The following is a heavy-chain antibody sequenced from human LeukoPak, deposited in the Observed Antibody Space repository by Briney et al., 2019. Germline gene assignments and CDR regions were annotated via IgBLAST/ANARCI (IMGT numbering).Heavy chain of an antibody. CDR1: GYSINTGSLY. CDR2: IYTSGST. J-gene: IGHJ4*02. V-gene: IGHV4-61*02. Sequence: SQTLSLTCTVSGYSINTGSLYWSWIRQPAGKGLEWIGRIYTSGSTNYNPSLKSRVTISVDTSKNQFSLSLTSVTAADTAVYYCASGHCTDGVCFFDYWGLGTLVTVSS. D-gene: IGHD2-8*01. CDR3: ASGHCTDGVCFFDY.